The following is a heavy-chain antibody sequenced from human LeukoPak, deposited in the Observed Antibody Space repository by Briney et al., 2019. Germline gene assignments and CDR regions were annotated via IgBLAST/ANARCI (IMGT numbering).Heavy chain of an antibody. CDR2: IIPIFGTA. CDR3: AREGYYDSSGYYSSWFDP. CDR1: GGTFSSYA. Sequence: EASVNVSCKASGGTFSSYAISWVRQAPGQGLEWMGGIIPIFGTANYAQKFQGRVTITTDESTSTAYMELSSLRSEDTAVYYCAREGYYDSSGYYSSWFDPWGQGTLVTVSS. J-gene: IGHJ5*02. D-gene: IGHD3-22*01. V-gene: IGHV1-69*05.